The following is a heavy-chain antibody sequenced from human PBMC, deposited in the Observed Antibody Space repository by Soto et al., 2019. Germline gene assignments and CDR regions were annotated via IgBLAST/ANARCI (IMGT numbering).Heavy chain of an antibody. CDR2: IYYGGST. Sequence: SETLSLTCTVSGGSISSYYWSWIRQPPGKGLEWIGYIYYGGSTNYNPSLKSRVTISVDTSKNQFSLKLSSVTAADTAVYYCARCGEGPENWFDPWGQGTLVTVSS. V-gene: IGHV4-59*01. CDR3: ARCGEGPENWFDP. CDR1: GGSISSYY. D-gene: IGHD4-17*01. J-gene: IGHJ5*02.